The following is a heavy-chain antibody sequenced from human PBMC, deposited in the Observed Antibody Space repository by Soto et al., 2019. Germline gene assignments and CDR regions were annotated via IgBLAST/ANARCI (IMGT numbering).Heavy chain of an antibody. CDR3: ASARSGVLFDY. CDR2: IYSDGGST. D-gene: IGHD2-15*01. V-gene: IGHV3-74*01. Sequence: EVQLVESGGGLVQPGGSLRLSCAASGFTFSNYWMHWVRQAPGKGLVWVSRIYSDGGSTSYADSVKGRFTISRDNAKNTLYLQMNSLGAEDTAVYYWASARSGVLFDYWGQGTLVTVSS. CDR1: GFTFSNYW. J-gene: IGHJ4*02.